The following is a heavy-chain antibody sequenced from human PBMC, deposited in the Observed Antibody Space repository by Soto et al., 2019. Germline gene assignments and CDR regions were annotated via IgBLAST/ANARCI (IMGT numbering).Heavy chain of an antibody. CDR3: ARRTPFSSSWSKRHYYYYYMDV. Sequence: GGALKNSRKGFGYNLSRSWIGRGRQMPRKSPGGVGIIYPGDSDTRYSPSFQGQVAISADKSISTAYLQWSSLKASDTAMYYCARRTPFSSSWSKRHYYYYYMDVWGKGTTVTVSS. V-gene: IGHV5-51*01. CDR2: IYPGDSDT. D-gene: IGHD6-13*01. CDR1: GYNLSRSW. J-gene: IGHJ6*03.